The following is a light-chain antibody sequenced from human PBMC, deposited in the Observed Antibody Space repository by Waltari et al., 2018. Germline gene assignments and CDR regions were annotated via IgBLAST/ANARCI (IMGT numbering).Light chain of an antibody. V-gene: IGLV2-14*01. CDR1: SSDLGGYNR. J-gene: IGLJ2*01. Sequence: QAALTQSPSVSGSPGQSVTISCTGTSSDLGGYNRVSWYQQHPGKAPKLMIYEVSNRPSGVSDRFSGSKSGNTASLIISGLQAEDEADYYCSSYARSSIFGLFGGGTRLTVL. CDR2: EVS. CDR3: SSYARSSIFGL.